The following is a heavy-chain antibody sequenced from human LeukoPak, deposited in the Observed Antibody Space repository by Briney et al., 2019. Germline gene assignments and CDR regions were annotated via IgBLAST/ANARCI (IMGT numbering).Heavy chain of an antibody. CDR2: IKKDGSEK. CDR1: GFTFSSYW. D-gene: IGHD4-23*01. J-gene: IGHJ6*03. V-gene: IGHV3-7*01. CDR3: ARGFSHGNSYYFYYMDV. Sequence: GGSLRLSCAASGFTFSSYWMSWVRQAPGKGLEWVANIKKDGSEKYYVDSAKGRFTISRDNAKNSLYLQMNSLRAEDTALYYCARGFSHGNSYYFYYMDVWGKGTTVTVSS.